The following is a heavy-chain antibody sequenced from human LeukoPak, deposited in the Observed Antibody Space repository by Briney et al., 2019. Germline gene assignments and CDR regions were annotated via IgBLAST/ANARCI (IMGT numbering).Heavy chain of an antibody. CDR1: GFTFSNAW. CDR3: TTSKGYCSSTSCYVDY. V-gene: IGHV3-15*01. Sequence: GGSLRLSCAASGFTFSNAWMSWVRQAPGKGLEWVGLIKSKTDGGTTDYAAPVKGRFTISRDDSKNTLYLQMNSLKTEDTAVYYCTTSKGYCSSTSCYVDYWGQGTLVTVSS. CDR2: IKSKTDGGTT. D-gene: IGHD2-2*01. J-gene: IGHJ4*02.